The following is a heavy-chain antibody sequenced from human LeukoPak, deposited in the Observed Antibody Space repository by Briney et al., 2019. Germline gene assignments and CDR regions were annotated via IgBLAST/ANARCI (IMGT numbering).Heavy chain of an antibody. D-gene: IGHD1-26*01. J-gene: IGHJ4*02. Sequence: GGSLRLSCAASGFTFTSYSMSWVRQAPGKGLEWVSGTSDRGDYTYYADSVKGRFTISGDNSKNTLYLQMNSLRAEDTALYFCAKKAQYNGNYPLDYWGQGTLVTVSS. CDR1: GFTFTSYS. CDR2: TSDRGDYT. CDR3: AKKAQYNGNYPLDY. V-gene: IGHV3-23*01.